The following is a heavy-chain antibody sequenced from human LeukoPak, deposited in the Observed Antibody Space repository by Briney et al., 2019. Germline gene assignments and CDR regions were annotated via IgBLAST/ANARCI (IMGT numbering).Heavy chain of an antibody. D-gene: IGHD3-10*01. CDR1: GYTFTSYG. Sequence: ASVKVSCKASGYTFTSYGISWVRQAPGQGLEWMGWISAYNGNTNYAQKLQGRVTMTTDTSTSTAYMELRSLRSDDPAVYYCARDYGSYSYGSGSYYVWGKGTTVTVSS. V-gene: IGHV1-18*01. CDR3: ARDYGSYSYGSGSYYV. J-gene: IGHJ6*04. CDR2: ISAYNGNT.